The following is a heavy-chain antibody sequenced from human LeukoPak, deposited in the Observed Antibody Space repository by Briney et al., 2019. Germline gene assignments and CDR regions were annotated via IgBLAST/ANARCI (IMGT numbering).Heavy chain of an antibody. CDR1: GFTFNTYN. V-gene: IGHV3-21*01. Sequence: PGGSLRLSCAGSGFTFNTYNMNWVRQAPGKGLEWVSSISSSSSYIYYADSVKGRFTISRDNSKNTLYLQMNSLRAEDTAVYYCARAGYSSSWRSNWYFDLWGRGTLVTVSS. D-gene: IGHD6-13*01. J-gene: IGHJ2*01. CDR3: ARAGYSSSWRSNWYFDL. CDR2: ISSSSSYI.